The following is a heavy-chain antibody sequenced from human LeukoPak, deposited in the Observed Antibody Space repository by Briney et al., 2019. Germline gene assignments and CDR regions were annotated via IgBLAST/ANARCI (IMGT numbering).Heavy chain of an antibody. CDR3: ARDLTGHNWFDP. V-gene: IGHV3-23*01. D-gene: IGHD7-27*01. CDR1: GFTFSSYA. Sequence: GGSLRLSCAASGFTFSSYAMSWVRQAPGKGLEWVSAISGSGGSTYYADSVKGRFTISRDNAKNSLYLQMNSLRAEDTAVYYCARDLTGHNWFDPWGQGTLVTVSS. CDR2: ISGSGGST. J-gene: IGHJ5*02.